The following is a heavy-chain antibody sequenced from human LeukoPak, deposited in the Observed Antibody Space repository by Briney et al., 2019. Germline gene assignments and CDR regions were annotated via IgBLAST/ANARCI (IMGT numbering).Heavy chain of an antibody. Sequence: PGGSLRLSCAASGFTVSSNYMSWVRQAPGKGLEWVSVIYSGGSTYYADSVKGRFTISRDNSKNTLYLQMNSLRAEDTAVYYCARNDFWSGYGYGMDVWGQGTTVTVSS. CDR1: GFTVSSNY. CDR3: ARNDFWSGYGYGMDV. D-gene: IGHD3-3*01. J-gene: IGHJ6*02. V-gene: IGHV3-66*01. CDR2: IYSGGST.